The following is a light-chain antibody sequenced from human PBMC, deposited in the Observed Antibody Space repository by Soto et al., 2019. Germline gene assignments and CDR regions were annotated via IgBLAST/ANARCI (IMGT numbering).Light chain of an antibody. CDR1: ESIGKY. CDR2: QTS. J-gene: IGKJ2*01. CDR3: QQSKTLYT. V-gene: IGKV1-5*03. Sequence: DIQMTQSPATLSASVGDRVTLTCRASESIGKYLAWYQQKPGKAPKLLIYQTSSLESGVPSRFSGSGSGTEFTLTISSLQPDDFATYYCQQSKTLYTFGQGTKLEIK.